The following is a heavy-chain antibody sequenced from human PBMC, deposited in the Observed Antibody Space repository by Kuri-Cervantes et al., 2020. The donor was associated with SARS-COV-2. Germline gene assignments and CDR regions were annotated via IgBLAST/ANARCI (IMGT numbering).Heavy chain of an antibody. CDR2: ISWNSGSI. Sequence: GGSLRLSCAASGFTFDDYAMHWVRQAPGKGLEWVSGISWNSGSIGYADSVKGRFTISRDNAKNSLYLQMNSLRAEDTAVYYCARTPSYYDILTGYYGDAFDIWGQGTMVTVSS. CDR1: GFTFDDYA. V-gene: IGHV3-9*01. D-gene: IGHD3-9*01. CDR3: ARTPSYYDILTGYYGDAFDI. J-gene: IGHJ3*02.